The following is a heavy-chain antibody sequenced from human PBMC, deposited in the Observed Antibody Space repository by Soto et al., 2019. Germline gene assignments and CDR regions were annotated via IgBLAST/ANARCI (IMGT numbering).Heavy chain of an antibody. CDR2: INHSGST. J-gene: IGHJ6*04. V-gene: IGHV4-34*01. CDR1: GGSFSDYY. Sequence: SETLSLTCSVYGGSFSDYYWSWIRQPPGKGLEWIGEINHSGSTNYNPSLKSRVTIPVHTSKNQFSLTLSSVTAADTAVYYCARARKGSGSDYYYHYGMDVWGKGTTVTVSS. CDR3: ARARKGSGSDYYYHYGMDV. D-gene: IGHD3-3*01.